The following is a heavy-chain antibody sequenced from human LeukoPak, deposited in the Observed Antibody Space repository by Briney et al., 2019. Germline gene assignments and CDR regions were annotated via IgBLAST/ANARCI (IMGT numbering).Heavy chain of an antibody. CDR2: IYSGGST. J-gene: IGHJ6*03. D-gene: IGHD3-10*01. CDR1: GLTVSRNY. CDR3: ARGGYYGSGAMDV. V-gene: IGHV3-53*01. Sequence: GGSLRLSCAASGLTVSRNYMSWVRQAPGKGLEWVSVIYSGGSTYYADSVKGRSTISRDNSKNTLYLQMNSLRAEDTAVYYCARGGYYGSGAMDVWGKGTTVTISS.